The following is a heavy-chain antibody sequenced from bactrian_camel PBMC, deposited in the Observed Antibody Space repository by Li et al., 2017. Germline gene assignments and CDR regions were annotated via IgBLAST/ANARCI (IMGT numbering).Heavy chain of an antibody. J-gene: IGHJ4*01. V-gene: IGHV3S40*01. CDR1: GFTFSGYT. Sequence: VQLVESGGGLVQPGGSLRLSCVASGFTFSGYTMSWVRQAPGKGLEWVSRITSDGGGTNYASSLKGRFTISRDNAKNTLYLQMNSLKPEDTAEYYCATGLLPYCSGVYCYTQYNYWGQGTQVTVS. CDR2: ITSDGGGT. D-gene: IGHD2*01. CDR3: ATGLLPYCSGVYCYTQYNY.